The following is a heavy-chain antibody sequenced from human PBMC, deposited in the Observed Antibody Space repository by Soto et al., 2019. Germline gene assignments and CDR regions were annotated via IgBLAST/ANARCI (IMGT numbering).Heavy chain of an antibody. CDR1: GGSISSYY. V-gene: IGHV4-59*01. CDR2: IYYSGST. J-gene: IGHJ3*02. CDR3: ARVWGGAFDI. D-gene: IGHD3-10*01. Sequence: QVQLQESGPGLVKPSETLSLTCTVSGGSISSYYWSWIRQPPGKGLEWIGYIYYSGSTNYNPSLKSRVTLSLDTSKNQSSRKLSSVTAADTAVYYGARVWGGAFDIWGQGTMVTVSS.